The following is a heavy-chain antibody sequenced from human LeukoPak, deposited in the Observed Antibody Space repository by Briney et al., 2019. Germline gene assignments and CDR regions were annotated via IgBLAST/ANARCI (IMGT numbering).Heavy chain of an antibody. V-gene: IGHV3-7*05. J-gene: IGHJ4*02. CDR3: GRGPGYRSDY. D-gene: IGHD5-12*01. CDR1: GLTFNTYW. Sequence: PGGSLRLSCAASGLTFNTYWMTRVRQAPGKGLEWVANINRDGSEKNYVGSVRGRFTISRDNTKDSLYLQMNSLTVEDTAVYYCGRGPGYRSDYWGQGTLVTVSS. CDR2: INRDGSEK.